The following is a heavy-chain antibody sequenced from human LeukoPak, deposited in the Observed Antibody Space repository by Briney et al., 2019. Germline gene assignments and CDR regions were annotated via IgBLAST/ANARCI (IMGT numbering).Heavy chain of an antibody. CDR2: IYYSRST. CDR1: GGSISSSSYY. Sequence: SETLSLTCTVSGGSISSSSYYWGWIRQPPGKGLEWIGSIYYSRSTYYNPSLKSRVTISVDTSKNQFSLKLSSVTAADTAVYYCARHRGVYSSGWYSDFDYWGQGTLVTVSS. D-gene: IGHD6-19*01. CDR3: ARHRGVYSSGWYSDFDY. V-gene: IGHV4-39*01. J-gene: IGHJ4*02.